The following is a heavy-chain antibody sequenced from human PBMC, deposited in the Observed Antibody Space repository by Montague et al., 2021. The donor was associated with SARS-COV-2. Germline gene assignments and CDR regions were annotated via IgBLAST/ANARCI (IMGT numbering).Heavy chain of an antibody. CDR3: ARGGGYYNYGLGV. CDR2: IYYSGST. V-gene: IGHV4-59*01. Sequence: SETLSLTCTVSGGSTSNYYWSWIRQPPGRGLEWIGYIYYSGSTDYSPSLKSRVTISLDTSKNQFSLKVTSVTAADTAVYYCARGGGYYNYGLGVWGPGTTVTVSS. D-gene: IGHD3-22*01. J-gene: IGHJ6*02. CDR1: GGSTSNYY.